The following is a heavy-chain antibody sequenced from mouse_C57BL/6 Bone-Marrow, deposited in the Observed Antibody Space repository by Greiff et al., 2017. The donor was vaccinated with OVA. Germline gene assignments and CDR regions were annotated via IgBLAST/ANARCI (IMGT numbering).Heavy chain of an antibody. D-gene: IGHD6-1*01. CDR2: ISDGGSYT. V-gene: IGHV5-4*01. Sequence: EVQLVESGGGLVKPGGSLKLSCAASGFTFSSYAMSWVRQTPEKRLEWVATISDGGSYTYYPDNVKGRFTISRDNAKNNLYLQMSHLKSEDTAMYYWARDCNYYAMDYWGQGTSVTVSS. J-gene: IGHJ4*01. CDR3: ARDCNYYAMDY. CDR1: GFTFSSYA.